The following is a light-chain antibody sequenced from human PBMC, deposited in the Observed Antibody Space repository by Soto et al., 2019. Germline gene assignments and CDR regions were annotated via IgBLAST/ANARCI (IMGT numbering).Light chain of an antibody. V-gene: IGKV1-5*03. J-gene: IGKJ1*01. Sequence: DIQMTQSPSTLSAFVGDRFTITVVASQSISSWLAWYQQKPGKAPKLLIYEASSLESGVPSRFSGSGSGTECTLTISSLQPDDFATAYCQQYNSYSWTFGQGTKVDIK. CDR2: EAS. CDR3: QQYNSYSWT. CDR1: QSISSW.